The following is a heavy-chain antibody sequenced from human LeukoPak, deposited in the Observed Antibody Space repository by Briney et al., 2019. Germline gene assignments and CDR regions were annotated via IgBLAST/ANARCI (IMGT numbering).Heavy chain of an antibody. CDR1: GFTFSSYS. CDR2: INDVSGDI. CDR3: ARDTFQPGRIDC. D-gene: IGHD1-14*01. J-gene: IGHJ4*02. V-gene: IGHV3-21*05. Sequence: PGGSLRLSCAASGFTFSSYSMNWVRQAPGKGLEWVSYINDVSGDIHYADSVRGRFTISRDNAKNTLYLQMNSLRAEDTAVYYCARDTFQPGRIDCWGQGTLVIVSS.